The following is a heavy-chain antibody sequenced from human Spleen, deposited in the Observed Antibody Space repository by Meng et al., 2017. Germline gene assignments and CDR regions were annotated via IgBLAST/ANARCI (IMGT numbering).Heavy chain of an antibody. D-gene: IGHD1-26*01. CDR1: GGSISSDTW. CDR2: MFHSGST. J-gene: IGHJ4*02. CDR3: AAGVGYGGFL. V-gene: IGHV4-4*02. Sequence: QLQMQESGPGLVKTAETLSLTCAVSGGSISSDTWWGWVRQPPGKGLEWIGEMFHSGSTYYNPSLKSRITISVDESKNQFSLKLTSVTATDTAVYYCAAGVGYGGFLWGQGTLVTVSS.